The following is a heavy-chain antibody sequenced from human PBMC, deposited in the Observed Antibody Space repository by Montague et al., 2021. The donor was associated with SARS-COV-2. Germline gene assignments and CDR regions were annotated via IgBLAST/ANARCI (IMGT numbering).Heavy chain of an antibody. V-gene: IGHV4-34*01. Sequence: SETLSLTCAAYGGSFSGYYWSWIRQPPGKGLEWIGEINHSGSTNXNPSRKSRVTISVDTSKNQFSLKLSSVTAADTAVYYCARGSSFVTIFGVVITDPLFDYWGQGTLVTVSS. CDR2: INHSGST. CDR3: ARGSSFVTIFGVVITDPLFDY. D-gene: IGHD3-3*01. J-gene: IGHJ4*02. CDR1: GGSFSGYY.